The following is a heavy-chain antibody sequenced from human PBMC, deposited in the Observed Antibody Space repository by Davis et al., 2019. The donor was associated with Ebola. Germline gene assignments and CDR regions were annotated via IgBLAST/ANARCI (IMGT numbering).Heavy chain of an antibody. D-gene: IGHD5-18*01. Sequence: SVKVSCKASGGTFSSYAISWVRQAPGQGLEWMGGIIPIFGTANYAQKFQGRVTITADTSTSTAYMELRSLRSDDTAVYYCARDRSAYSYVSDYWGQGTLVTVSS. CDR3: ARDRSAYSYVSDY. CDR2: IIPIFGTA. CDR1: GGTFSSYA. J-gene: IGHJ4*02. V-gene: IGHV1-69*06.